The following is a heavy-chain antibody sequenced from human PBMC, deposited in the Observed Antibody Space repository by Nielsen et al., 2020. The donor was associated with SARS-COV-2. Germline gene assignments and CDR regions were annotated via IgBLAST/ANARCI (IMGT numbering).Heavy chain of an antibody. CDR1: GGTFRDYG. CDR3: ARNSLNNGWPRGTAFDP. J-gene: IGHJ5*02. Sequence: SVKVSCKASGGTFRDYGIIWVRQAPAQGLEWMGGINPMYGTSHYAQNFQGRVTITADESTSTVYMELGSLTSEDTAVYFCARNSLNNGWPRGTAFDPWGQGTLVTVSS. V-gene: IGHV1-69*13. D-gene: IGHD6-19*01. CDR2: INPMYGTS.